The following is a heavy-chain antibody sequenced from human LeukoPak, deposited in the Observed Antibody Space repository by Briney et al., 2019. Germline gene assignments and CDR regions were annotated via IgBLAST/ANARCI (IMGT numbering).Heavy chain of an antibody. J-gene: IGHJ4*02. Sequence: GSLRLSCAASGFTFSSYSMNWVRQPPGKGLEWIGEINHSGSTNYNPSLKSRVTISVDTSKNQFSLKLSSVTAADTAVYYCASSHYGSGNVYWGQGTLVTVSS. CDR1: GFTFSSYS. V-gene: IGHV4-34*01. CDR2: INHSGST. CDR3: ASSHYGSGNVY. D-gene: IGHD3-10*01.